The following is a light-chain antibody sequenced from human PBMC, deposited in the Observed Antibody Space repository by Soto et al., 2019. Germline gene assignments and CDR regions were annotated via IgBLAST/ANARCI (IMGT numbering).Light chain of an antibody. V-gene: IGLV2-14*01. CDR3: SSYSSSSARV. Sequence: QSALTQPASVSGSPGQSITISCTGTSSDVGGYNYVSWYQQHPGKAPKLMIYDVSNRPSGVSNRFSGSKSGNTASLTISGLQVEVGDDYYFSSYSSSSARVFGTGTKLTVL. CDR1: SSDVGGYNY. J-gene: IGLJ1*01. CDR2: DVS.